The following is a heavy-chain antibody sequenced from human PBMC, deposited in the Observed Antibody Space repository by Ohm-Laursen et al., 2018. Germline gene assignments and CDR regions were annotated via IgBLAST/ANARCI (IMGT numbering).Heavy chain of an antibody. D-gene: IGHD6-19*01. CDR2: MNSDGSST. Sequence: SLRLSCTAIGFTFSSYWMHWVRQAPGKGLVWVSRMNSDGSSTSYADSVKGRFTISRDNAKNTLFLQMNSLRAEDTAVYYCARAGSGREYGYWGQGTLVTVSS. CDR1: GFTFSSYW. V-gene: IGHV3-74*01. CDR3: ARAGSGREYGY. J-gene: IGHJ4*02.